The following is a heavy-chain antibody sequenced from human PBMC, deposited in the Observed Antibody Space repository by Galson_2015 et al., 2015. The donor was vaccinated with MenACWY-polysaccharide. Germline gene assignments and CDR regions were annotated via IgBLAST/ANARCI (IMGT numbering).Heavy chain of an antibody. J-gene: IGHJ2*01. V-gene: IGHV4-61*02. CDR2: IHTSGKT. CDR1: GASIGSGNYY. D-gene: IGHD1-26*01. Sequence: TLSLTCSVSGASIGSGNYYWSWIRRTAGRGLEWIGRIHTSGKTSYNPSLNSRVTISLDTSRNQFSLRLSSVTAADTAVYYCARDTVGATCDVWGRGTLVTVSS. CDR3: ARDTVGATCDV.